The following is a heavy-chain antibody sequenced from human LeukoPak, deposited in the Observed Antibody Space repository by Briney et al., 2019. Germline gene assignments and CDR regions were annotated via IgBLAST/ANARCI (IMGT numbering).Heavy chain of an antibody. J-gene: IGHJ4*02. Sequence: ASVKVSCKASGYTFTSYDINWVRQATGQGLEWMGWMNPNSGGTNYAQKFQGRVTMTRDTSISTAYMELSRLRSDDTAVYYCARAYTAVILDYWGQGTLVTVSS. V-gene: IGHV1-2*02. D-gene: IGHD5-18*01. CDR2: MNPNSGGT. CDR1: GYTFTSYD. CDR3: ARAYTAVILDY.